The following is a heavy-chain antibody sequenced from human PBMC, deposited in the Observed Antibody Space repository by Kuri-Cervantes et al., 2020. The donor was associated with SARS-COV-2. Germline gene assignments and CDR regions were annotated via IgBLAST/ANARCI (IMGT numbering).Heavy chain of an antibody. CDR3: AKWDVIVVVAAPELHY. CDR2: ISGSGGST. CDR1: GFTFSTYA. J-gene: IGHJ4*02. V-gene: IGHV3-23*01. Sequence: GESLKISCAASGFTFSTYAMTWVRQAPGKGLEWVSAISGSGGSTYNADSVQGRFTISRDNSKNTLYLQMNSLRAEDTAVYYCAKWDVIVVVAAPELHYWGQGTLVTVSS. D-gene: IGHD2-15*01.